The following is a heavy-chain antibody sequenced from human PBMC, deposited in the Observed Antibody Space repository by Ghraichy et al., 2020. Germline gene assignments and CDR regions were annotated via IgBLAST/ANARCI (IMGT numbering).Heavy chain of an antibody. D-gene: IGHD6-19*01. J-gene: IGHJ6*03. Sequence: GGSLRLSCEVSGFSSRSYWMSWVRQAPGKGLEWVAKIKVDGSAKYYVDSVKGRFTISRDNAKNSLFLQMNSLRADDTAVYYCARESVAGGTYYYYYMDVWGKGTTVTVSS. CDR1: GFSSRSYW. CDR2: IKVDGSAK. CDR3: ARESVAGGTYYYYYMDV. V-gene: IGHV3-7*01.